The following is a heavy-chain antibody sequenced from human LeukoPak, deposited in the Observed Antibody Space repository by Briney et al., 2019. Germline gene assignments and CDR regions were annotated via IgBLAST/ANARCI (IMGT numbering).Heavy chain of an antibody. J-gene: IGHJ4*02. D-gene: IGHD3-3*01. V-gene: IGHV1-69*05. CDR2: IIPVFGTA. Sequence: VASVKVSCKASGGTFSSYAISWVRQAPGQGLEWMGGIIPVFGTANYAQRFQGRVTITTDESTSTAYMELSSLRSEDTAVYYCARSFSSLFGVFMDYWGQGTLVTVSS. CDR1: GGTFSSYA. CDR3: ARSFSSLFGVFMDY.